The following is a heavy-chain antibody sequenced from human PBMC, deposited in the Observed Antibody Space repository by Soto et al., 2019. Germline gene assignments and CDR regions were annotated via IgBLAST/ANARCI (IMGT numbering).Heavy chain of an antibody. D-gene: IGHD1-26*01. J-gene: IGHJ4*02. V-gene: IGHV3-74*01. CDR1: GFTFSSFW. CDR3: VRDDIGVGIDY. CDR2: SNSDGSST. Sequence: PGGSLRLSCAASGFTFSSFWMHWVRQAPGKGLVWVSHSNSDGSSTTYADSVKGRFTISRDNAKNTLYLQMNSLRAEDTAVYYCVRDDIGVGIDYWGLGT.